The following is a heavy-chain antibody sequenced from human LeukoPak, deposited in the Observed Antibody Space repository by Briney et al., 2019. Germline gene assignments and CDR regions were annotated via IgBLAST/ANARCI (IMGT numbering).Heavy chain of an antibody. D-gene: IGHD1-14*01. J-gene: IGHJ4*02. CDR1: GFTFSSYW. CDR2: INIDGSTS. Sequence: GGSLRLSCAASGFTFSSYWMHWVRQAPGKGLVWVSRINIDGSTSNYADSVKGRFTISRDNAKNAVYLRMSSLRVEDTAVYYCARDKITGASTNDYWGQGTLVTVSS. CDR3: ARDKITGASTNDY. V-gene: IGHV3-74*01.